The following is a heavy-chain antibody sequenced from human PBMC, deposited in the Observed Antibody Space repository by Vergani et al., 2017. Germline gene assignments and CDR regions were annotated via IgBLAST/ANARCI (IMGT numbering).Heavy chain of an antibody. D-gene: IGHD1-26*01. J-gene: IGHJ6*03. CDR1: GFTFSSYS. CDR3: ARLGGSYSEGTNYYYYCMDV. Sequence: EVQLVESGGGLVQPGGSLRLSCAASGFTFSSYSMNWVRQAPGKGLEWVSVIYSGGSTYYADSVKGRFTISRDNSKNTLYLQMNSLRAEDTAVYYCARLGGSYSEGTNYYYYCMDVWGKGTTVTVSS. V-gene: IGHV3-66*04. CDR2: IYSGGST.